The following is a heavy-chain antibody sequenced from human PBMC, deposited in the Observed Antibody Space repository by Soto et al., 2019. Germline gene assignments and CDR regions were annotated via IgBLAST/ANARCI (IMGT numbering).Heavy chain of an antibody. CDR3: ARIRITMVRGYPSYYGMDV. J-gene: IGHJ6*02. CDR1: GGSFSGYY. D-gene: IGHD3-10*01. CDR2: INHSGST. Sequence: SSETLSLTCAGYGGSFSGYYWSWIRQPPGKGLEWIGEINHSGSTNYNPSLQSRVTISVDTSKNQFSLKLSSVTATDTAVYYCARIRITMVRGYPSYYGMDVWGQGTTVT. V-gene: IGHV4-34*01.